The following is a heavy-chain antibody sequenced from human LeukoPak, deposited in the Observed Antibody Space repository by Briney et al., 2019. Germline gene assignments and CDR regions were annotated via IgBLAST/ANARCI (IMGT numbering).Heavy chain of an antibody. V-gene: IGHV4-59*01. CDR3: ARVAVATGTDY. J-gene: IGHJ4*02. CDR2: IYYSGST. D-gene: IGHD6-19*01. Sequence: PSETLSLACTVSGGSISSYYWSWIRQPPGKALEWIGYIYYSGSTNYNPSLKSRVTISVDTSKNQFSLKLSSVTAADTAVYYCARVAVATGTDYWGQGTLVTVSS. CDR1: GGSISSYY.